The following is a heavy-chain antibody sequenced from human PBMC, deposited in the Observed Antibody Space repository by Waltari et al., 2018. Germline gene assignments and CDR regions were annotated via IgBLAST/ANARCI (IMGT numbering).Heavy chain of an antibody. D-gene: IGHD2-2*01. CDR3: APIRTFSMPFDY. Sequence: EVQLVESGGGLVQPGGSLRLSCAASGLPFSSYSMNWVRQAPGKGLEWVSYISSSSTTINYADSVKGRFTISRDNAKNSLYLQMNSLRAEDTAVYYCAPIRTFSMPFDYWGQGTLVTVSS. J-gene: IGHJ4*02. CDR1: GLPFSSYS. CDR2: ISSSSTTI. V-gene: IGHV3-48*01.